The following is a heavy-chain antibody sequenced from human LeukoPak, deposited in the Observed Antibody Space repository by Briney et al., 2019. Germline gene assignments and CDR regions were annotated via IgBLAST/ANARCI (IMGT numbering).Heavy chain of an antibody. D-gene: IGHD6-13*01. CDR1: GIPFSDFY. CDR3: AAGTAADY. Sequence: GGSLRLSCVVSGIPFSDFYMNWIRQAPGKGLECISYVSSSSSYTDYAEAVKGRFTISRDNAKSALYLEMSDLRVEDTAVYYCAAGTAADYWGQGTLVIVSS. V-gene: IGHV3-11*03. J-gene: IGHJ4*02. CDR2: VSSSSSYT.